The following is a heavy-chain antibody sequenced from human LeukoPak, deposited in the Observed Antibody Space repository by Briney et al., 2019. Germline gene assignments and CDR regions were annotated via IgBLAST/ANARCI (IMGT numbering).Heavy chain of an antibody. V-gene: IGHV4-34*01. CDR3: ARGVTMIDY. CDR2: INHSGST. Sequence: SETLSLTCAVYGGSFSSYYWSWIRQPPGKGLEWIGEINHSGSTNYNPSLKSRVTISVDTSKNQFSLKLSSVTAADTAVYYCARGVTMIDYWGQGTLVTVSS. D-gene: IGHD3-22*01. CDR1: GGSFSSYY. J-gene: IGHJ4*02.